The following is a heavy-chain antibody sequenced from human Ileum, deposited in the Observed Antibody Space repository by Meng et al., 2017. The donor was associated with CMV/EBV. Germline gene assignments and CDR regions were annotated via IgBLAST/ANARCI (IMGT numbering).Heavy chain of an antibody. Sequence: QVSGPGLVKPSETLSLTCTVSGGSMSSYYWSWIRQPAGKGLEWIGRIYTSGSSNYNSSLKSRVTMSVDTSKNQFSMKLNSVTAADTAVYYCAREGPTDWGRALDYWGQGTLVTVSS. J-gene: IGHJ4*02. D-gene: IGHD7-27*01. CDR3: AREGPTDWGRALDY. V-gene: IGHV4-4*07. CDR1: GGSMSSYY. CDR2: IYTSGSS.